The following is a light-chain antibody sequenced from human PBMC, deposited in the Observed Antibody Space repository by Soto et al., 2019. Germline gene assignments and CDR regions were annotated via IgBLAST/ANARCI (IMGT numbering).Light chain of an antibody. V-gene: IGKV1-5*03. Sequence: DIQMTQSPSALSAFVGDRVTITCRASQTIRRWLAWYQQHPGKAPRLLIYEASTLQTGVPSRFSGSGSGTEFTLTISSLQPDDFARYYCQQYDSYPLTFGGGTTVEIK. CDR2: EAS. CDR3: QQYDSYPLT. J-gene: IGKJ4*01. CDR1: QTIRRW.